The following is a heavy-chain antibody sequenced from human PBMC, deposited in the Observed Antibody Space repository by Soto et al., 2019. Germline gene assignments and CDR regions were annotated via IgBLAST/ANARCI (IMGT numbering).Heavy chain of an antibody. D-gene: IGHD3-3*01. Sequence: GGSLRLSCAASGFTFSSYAMSWVRQAPGKGLEWVSAISGSGGSTYYADSVKGRFTISRDNSKNTLYLQMNSLRAEDTAVYYCAKVAVGRRFLEWLLYAYWGQGTLVTVSS. J-gene: IGHJ4*02. V-gene: IGHV3-23*01. CDR1: GFTFSSYA. CDR3: AKVAVGRRFLEWLLYAY. CDR2: ISGSGGST.